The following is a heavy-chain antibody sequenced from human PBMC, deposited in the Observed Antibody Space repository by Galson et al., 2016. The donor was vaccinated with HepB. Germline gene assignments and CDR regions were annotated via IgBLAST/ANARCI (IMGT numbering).Heavy chain of an antibody. CDR2: IYWDDDQ. D-gene: IGHD4-17*01. CDR3: ARHYGDHPEIDY. J-gene: IGHJ4*02. CDR1: GFSLSFSGLG. Sequence: PALVKPTQTLTLTCTFSGFSLSFSGLGVGWIRQPPGKALEWLALIYWDDDQRYSPSLRTRLTITKDTSKNQVVLTMTNMDPVDTATYYCARHYGDHPEIDYWGQGTLVTVSS. V-gene: IGHV2-5*02.